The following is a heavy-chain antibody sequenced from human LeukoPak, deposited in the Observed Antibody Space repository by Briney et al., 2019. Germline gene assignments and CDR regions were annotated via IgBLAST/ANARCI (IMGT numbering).Heavy chain of an antibody. CDR1: GYTFTGYY. Sequence: ASVKVSFKASGYTFTGYYMHWVRQAPGQGLEWMGWINPNSGGTNYAQKFQGRVTMTRDTSISTAYMELSRPRSDDTAVYYCARVKYYDSSGHFGYWGQGTLVTVSS. CDR2: INPNSGGT. D-gene: IGHD3-22*01. V-gene: IGHV1-2*02. CDR3: ARVKYYDSSGHFGY. J-gene: IGHJ4*02.